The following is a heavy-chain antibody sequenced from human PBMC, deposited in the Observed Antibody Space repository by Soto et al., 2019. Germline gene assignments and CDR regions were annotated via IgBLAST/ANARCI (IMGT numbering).Heavy chain of an antibody. CDR3: ARELAVAGNFDF. J-gene: IGHJ5*01. V-gene: IGHV4-31*03. D-gene: IGHD6-19*01. Sequence: SETLSLTCSVSGGSISSGGYYWSWIRQHPGKGLEWIGYIYYSGSTYYNPSPKSRVTISVDTSKNQFSLKLSSVTAADTAVYYCARELAVAGNFDFWGQGTLVTVSS. CDR2: IYYSGST. CDR1: GGSISSGGYY.